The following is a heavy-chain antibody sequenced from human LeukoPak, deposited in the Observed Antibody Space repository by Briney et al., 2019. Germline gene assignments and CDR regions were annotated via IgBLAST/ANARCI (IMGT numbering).Heavy chain of an antibody. CDR2: MNHSGST. CDR3: ARDSTLRYFDWLLYLGPFDY. V-gene: IGHV4-34*01. Sequence: SETLSLTCAVYGGSFSGYYWSWIRQPPGKGLEWIGEMNHSGSTNYNPSLKSRVTISVDTSKNQFSLKLSSVTAADTAVYYCARDSTLRYFDWLLYLGPFDYWGQGTLVTVSS. D-gene: IGHD3-9*01. J-gene: IGHJ4*02. CDR1: GGSFSGYY.